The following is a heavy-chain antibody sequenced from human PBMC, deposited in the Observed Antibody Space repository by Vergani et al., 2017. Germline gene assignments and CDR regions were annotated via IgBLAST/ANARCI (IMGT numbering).Heavy chain of an antibody. D-gene: IGHD4-17*01. CDR1: GFRFSNYA. J-gene: IGHJ5*02. V-gene: IGHV3-23*01. Sequence: EVQLLESGGGLAQPGGSLRLSCAASGFRFSNYAMSWVRQAPGKGLEWVSAIRTSGGSTYYADSVRSRFTISRDNAKNTLYLQMKSLRGEDTAIYYCAKGKGMTTAYNWFDPWGQGTLVTVSS. CDR2: IRTSGGST. CDR3: AKGKGMTTAYNWFDP.